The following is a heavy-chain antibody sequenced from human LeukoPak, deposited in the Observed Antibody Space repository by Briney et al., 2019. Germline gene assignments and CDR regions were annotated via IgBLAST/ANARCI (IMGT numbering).Heavy chain of an antibody. D-gene: IGHD6-13*01. CDR3: ARQISSSWYY. Sequence: GESLKISCKGSGYSFTSYWISWVRQMPGKGLEWMGRIDPSDSYTNYSPSFQGHVTISADESISTAYLQWNSLKASDTAMYYCARQISSSWYYWGQGTLVTVSS. CDR2: IDPSDSYT. CDR1: GYSFTSYW. J-gene: IGHJ4*02. V-gene: IGHV5-10-1*01.